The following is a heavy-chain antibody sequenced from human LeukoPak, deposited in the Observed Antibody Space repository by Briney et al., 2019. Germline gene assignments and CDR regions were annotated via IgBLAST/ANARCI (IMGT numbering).Heavy chain of an antibody. D-gene: IGHD3-22*01. V-gene: IGHV3-23*01. CDR1: GFTFSSYA. CDR2: ISGSGGST. Sequence: AGGSLRLSCAASGFTFSSYAMNWVRQAPGKGLEWVSAISGSGGSTYYADSVKGRFTISRDNSKNTLYLQMNSLRAEDTAVYYCAKTGRPIRDSSGYNFLHYFDYWGQGTLVTVSS. J-gene: IGHJ4*02. CDR3: AKTGRPIRDSSGYNFLHYFDY.